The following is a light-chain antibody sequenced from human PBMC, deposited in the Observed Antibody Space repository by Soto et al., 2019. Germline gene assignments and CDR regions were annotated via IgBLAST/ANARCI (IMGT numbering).Light chain of an antibody. CDR3: QQYDKYWT. CDR2: DAS. CDR1: QSISGW. V-gene: IGKV1-5*01. J-gene: IGKJ1*01. Sequence: GDRVTITCRASQSISGWLAWYQQRPGKAPKLLIYDASNLESGVPSRFSGSGSETEFTLTISSLQPDDFATYYCQQYDKYWTFGQGTKVEI.